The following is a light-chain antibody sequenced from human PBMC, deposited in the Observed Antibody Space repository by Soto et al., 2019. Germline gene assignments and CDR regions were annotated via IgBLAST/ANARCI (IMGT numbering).Light chain of an antibody. V-gene: IGKV1-5*01. J-gene: IGKJ1*01. Sequence: DIQMNESPSSLSATGGDCVASPCRASQSISTHVGWYKQKPGKAPKLXSYEASSLERLVPSMCSGSGSGTEFTLTIISLPPYYLATYYCQQYYRYSWAFGQGTKVYIK. CDR3: QQYYRYSWA. CDR2: EAS. CDR1: QSISTH.